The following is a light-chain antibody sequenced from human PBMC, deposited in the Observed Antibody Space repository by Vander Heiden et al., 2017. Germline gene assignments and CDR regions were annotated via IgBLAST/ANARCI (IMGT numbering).Light chain of an antibody. V-gene: IGLV4-69*01. CDR2: VNSDGSH. CDR1: GGHTTSA. J-gene: IGLJ3*02. CDR3: QTWGSGIRV. Sequence: QVVLTQSPSASASLGASVNLTCTLSGGHTTSAIAWHQKQSEKGPRFLMKVNSDGSHTKGDGIPDRFSGSTSGSERYLTISSLQSDDEADYYCQTWGSGIRVFGGGTKLTVL.